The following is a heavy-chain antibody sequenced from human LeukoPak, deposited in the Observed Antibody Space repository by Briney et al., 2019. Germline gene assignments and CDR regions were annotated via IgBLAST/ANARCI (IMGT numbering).Heavy chain of an antibody. CDR2: IYYSGST. D-gene: IGHD3-22*01. V-gene: IGHV4-59*08. J-gene: IGHJ6*02. CDR3: ARSQSPYYYDSSGFLDV. Sequence: PSETLSLTCTVSGGSISSYYWSWIRQPPGKGLEWIGYIYYSGSTNYNPSLKSRVTISVDTSKNQFSLKLSSVTAADTAVYYCARSQSPYYYDSSGFLDVWGQGTTVTVSS. CDR1: GGSISSYY.